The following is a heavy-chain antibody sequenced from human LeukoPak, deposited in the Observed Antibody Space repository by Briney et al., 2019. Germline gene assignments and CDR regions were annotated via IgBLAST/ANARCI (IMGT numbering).Heavy chain of an antibody. CDR2: IYTSGST. V-gene: IGHV4-61*02. CDR1: GGSISSGSYY. CDR3: ARDTGTMVDY. J-gene: IGHJ4*02. D-gene: IGHD1-7*01. Sequence: PSQTLSLTCTVSGGSISSGSYYWSWIRQPAGKGLEWIGRIYTSGSTNYNPSLKSRVTISVDTSKNQFSLKLSSVTAADTAVYYCARDTGTMVDYWGQGTLVTVSS.